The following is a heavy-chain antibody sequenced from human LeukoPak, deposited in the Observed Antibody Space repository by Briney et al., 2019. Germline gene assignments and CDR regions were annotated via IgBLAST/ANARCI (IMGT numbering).Heavy chain of an antibody. J-gene: IGHJ4*02. CDR1: GGSISSDY. CDR2: IYYSGIT. V-gene: IGHV4-59*08. D-gene: IGHD3-22*01. CDR3: ARLHYDSSGYYYFDY. Sequence: SETLSLTCTVSGGSISSDYWSWIRQPPGKGLEWIGYIYYSGITNYNPSLKSRVTISVDTSKNQFSLKLSSVTAADTAVYYCARLHYDSSGYYYFDYWGQGTLVTVSS.